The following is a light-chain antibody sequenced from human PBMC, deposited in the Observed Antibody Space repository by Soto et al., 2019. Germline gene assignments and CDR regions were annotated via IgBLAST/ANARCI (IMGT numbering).Light chain of an antibody. CDR1: QDVSFW. J-gene: IGKJ4*01. V-gene: IGKV1D-12*01. CDR3: QQFNTLVT. Sequence: DKKMTKSPSSLPASVGDRVTITGRASQDVSFWLAWYQQKPGQAPKLLVYTATTLQSGVPSRFSGSGSGTHFTLTINGLQPEDFATYYCQQFNTLVTFGGGTRVEI. CDR2: TAT.